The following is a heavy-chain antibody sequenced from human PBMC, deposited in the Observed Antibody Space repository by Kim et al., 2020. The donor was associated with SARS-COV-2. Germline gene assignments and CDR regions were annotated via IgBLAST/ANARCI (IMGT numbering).Heavy chain of an antibody. V-gene: IGHV3-21*01. CDR3: TRVAYNSNLGNGFAP. Sequence: ADSLTGRFTISRDNSKNTLYLQMNSLRPDDTAVYYCTRVAYNSNLGNGFAPWGQGTLVPVSS. J-gene: IGHJ5*02. D-gene: IGHD1-1*01.